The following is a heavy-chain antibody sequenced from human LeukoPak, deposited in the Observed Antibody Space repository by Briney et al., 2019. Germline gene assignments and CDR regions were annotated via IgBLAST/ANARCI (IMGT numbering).Heavy chain of an antibody. D-gene: IGHD3-22*01. Sequence: GGSLRLSCAASGFTFSSYGMSWVRQAPGKGLEWVSAISGSGGSTYYADSVKGRFTISRDNSKNTLYLQMNSLRAEDTAVYYCAKDQKSGYYDSSGPTYWGQGTLVTVSS. V-gene: IGHV3-23*01. CDR3: AKDQKSGYYDSSGPTY. CDR2: ISGSGGST. J-gene: IGHJ4*02. CDR1: GFTFSSYG.